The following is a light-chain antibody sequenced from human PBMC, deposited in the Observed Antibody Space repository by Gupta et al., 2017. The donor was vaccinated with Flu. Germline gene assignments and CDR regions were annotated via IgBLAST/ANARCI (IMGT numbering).Light chain of an antibody. CDR3: QVWDRDINAGV. Sequence: AHTARSTGKGNNVGNKSVDWYQLRPGQAPVLIVYDDSNRPSGIPERFSGSKSADTASLTISRVEAGDEADYYCQVWDRDINAGVFGGGTKLTVL. CDR2: DDS. V-gene: IGLV3-21*02. J-gene: IGLJ3*02. CDR1: NVGNKS.